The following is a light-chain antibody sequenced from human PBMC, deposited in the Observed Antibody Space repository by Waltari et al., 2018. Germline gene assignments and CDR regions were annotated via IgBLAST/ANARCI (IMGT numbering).Light chain of an antibody. Sequence: DIQMTQSPSSLSASAGDRVTITCRASQDIKTDLNWYQQKPGKAPRRLLYTVSNLDRGVPSRFSGSGSGTEFTLTITSLQPEDFATYYCLQYYLNPYSFGQGTRVEI. CDR2: TVS. J-gene: IGKJ2*03. V-gene: IGKV1-17*01. CDR1: QDIKTD. CDR3: LQYYLNPYS.